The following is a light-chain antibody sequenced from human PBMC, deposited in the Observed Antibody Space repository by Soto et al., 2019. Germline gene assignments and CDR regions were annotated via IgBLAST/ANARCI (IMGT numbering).Light chain of an antibody. CDR1: SFNIGSNY. CDR3: ATWDSSLRGVV. Sequence: QSVLTQPPSVSEAPGQKVTISCSGSSFNIGSNYVSWYQHLPGTAPKLLIYDNNQRPSGIPGRFSGSKSGTSATLGITGLQTGDEADYYCATWDSSLRGVVFGGGTKLTV. J-gene: IGLJ2*01. CDR2: DNN. V-gene: IGLV1-51*01.